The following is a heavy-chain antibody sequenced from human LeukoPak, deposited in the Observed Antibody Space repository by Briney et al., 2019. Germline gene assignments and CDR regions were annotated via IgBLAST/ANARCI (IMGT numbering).Heavy chain of an antibody. V-gene: IGHV3-48*01. D-gene: IGHD3-10*01. J-gene: IGHJ3*02. Sequence: GGSLRLSCAASGFTFSSYSMNWVRQAPGKGLEWVSYITTRSAIYYADSVKGRFTISRDNSKNTLYLQMNSLRAEDTAVYYCARGRRGGAFDIWGQGTMVTVSS. CDR3: ARGRRGGAFDI. CDR1: GFTFSSYS. CDR2: ITTRSAI.